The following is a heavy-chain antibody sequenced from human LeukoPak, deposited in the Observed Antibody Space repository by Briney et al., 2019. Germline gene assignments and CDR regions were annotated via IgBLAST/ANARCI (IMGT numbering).Heavy chain of an antibody. J-gene: IGHJ4*02. V-gene: IGHV3-23*01. Sequence: GGSLRPSCVVSGLTFSRKTMGWVRQAPGKGLEWVSVISGSSATKKYGDSVKGRFTISRDNSENTLYLQMNSLRAEDTAVYYCARVPVEMAKIGSFDYWGQGALVTVSS. D-gene: IGHD5-24*01. CDR2: ISGSSATK. CDR1: GLTFSRKT. CDR3: ARVPVEMAKIGSFDY.